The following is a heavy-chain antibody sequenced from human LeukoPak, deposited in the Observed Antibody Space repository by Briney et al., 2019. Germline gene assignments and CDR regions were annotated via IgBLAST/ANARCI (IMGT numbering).Heavy chain of an antibody. CDR3: ARSGGPGRDYFDY. D-gene: IGHD3-10*01. V-gene: IGHV1-69*05. J-gene: IGHJ4*02. Sequence: ASVKVSCKASGGTFSSYTISWVRQAPGQGLEWMGGIIPIFGTANNAQKFQGRVTITTDESTSTAYMELSRLRSEDTAVYYCARSGGPGRDYFDYWGQGTLVTVSS. CDR2: IIPIFGTA. CDR1: GGTFSSYT.